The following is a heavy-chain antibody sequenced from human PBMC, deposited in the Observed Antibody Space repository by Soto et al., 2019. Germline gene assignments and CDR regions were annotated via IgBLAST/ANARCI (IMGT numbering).Heavy chain of an antibody. Sequence: PGESLKISCKGSGYSFTSYWISWVRQMPGKGLEWMGRIDPSDSYTNYSPSCQGHVTFSVDKSITTAFLQWSSLKASDTAIYYCARHYIMTGAYDVWGQGTMVTVSS. CDR2: IDPSDSYT. J-gene: IGHJ3*01. V-gene: IGHV5-10-1*01. CDR1: GYSFTSYW. CDR3: ARHYIMTGAYDV. D-gene: IGHD3-9*01.